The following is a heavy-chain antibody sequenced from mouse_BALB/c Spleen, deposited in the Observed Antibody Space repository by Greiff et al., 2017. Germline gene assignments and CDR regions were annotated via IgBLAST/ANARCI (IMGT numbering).Heavy chain of an antibody. CDR3: ARWGGDRYDAMDY. D-gene: IGHD1-1*02. CDR1: GFTFSSFG. J-gene: IGHJ4*01. V-gene: IGHV5-17*02. Sequence: EVQVVESGGGLVQPGGSRKLSCAASGFTFSSFGMHWVRQAPEKGLEWVAYISSGSSTIYYADTVKGRFTITRNNPKNTLFLQMTSLRSEDTAMYYCARWGGDRYDAMDYWGQGTSVTVSS. CDR2: ISSGSSTI.